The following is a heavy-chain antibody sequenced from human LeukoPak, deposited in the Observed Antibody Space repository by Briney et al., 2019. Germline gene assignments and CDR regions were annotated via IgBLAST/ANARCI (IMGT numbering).Heavy chain of an antibody. J-gene: IGHJ3*02. Sequence: GGSLRLSCAASGFSFSDYWMSWVRQAPGKGLEWVANIKKDGSEKYYADSVKGRFTISRDNANKSFHLQMNSLRAEDTAVYKCARGSLYDLWTGYSSRGIVAFDIWGQGTMVTVSS. D-gene: IGHD3-3*01. V-gene: IGHV3-7*01. CDR3: ARGSLYDLWTGYSSRGIVAFDI. CDR2: IKKDGSEK. CDR1: GFSFSDYW.